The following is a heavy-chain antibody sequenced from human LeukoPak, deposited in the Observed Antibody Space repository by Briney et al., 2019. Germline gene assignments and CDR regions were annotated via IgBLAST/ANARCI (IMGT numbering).Heavy chain of an antibody. Sequence: GGSLRLSCAASGFTFSGAWMSWVRQAPGKGLQWVARIKSKVDGGTTEYAAPVRGRFTISRDDSKSIAYLQMNSLKTEDTAVYYCTRDSTHKGYDYWGQGTLVTVSS. CDR3: TRDSTHKGYDY. CDR2: IKSKVDGGTT. D-gene: IGHD6-13*01. V-gene: IGHV3-15*01. J-gene: IGHJ4*02. CDR1: GFTFSGAW.